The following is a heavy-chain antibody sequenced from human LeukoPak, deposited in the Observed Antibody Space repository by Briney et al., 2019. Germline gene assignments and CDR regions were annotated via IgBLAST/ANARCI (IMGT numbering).Heavy chain of an antibody. V-gene: IGHV3-30*02. CDR3: ARENRGSYSYYFDY. CDR1: GFTFSSYG. J-gene: IGHJ4*02. D-gene: IGHD1-26*01. Sequence: GGSLRLSCAASGFTFSSYGMHWVRQAPGKGLEWVAFIRYDGSNKHYADSVKGRFTISRDNSKNTLYLQMNSLRAEDTAVYYCARENRGSYSYYFDYWGQGTLVTVPS. CDR2: IRYDGSNK.